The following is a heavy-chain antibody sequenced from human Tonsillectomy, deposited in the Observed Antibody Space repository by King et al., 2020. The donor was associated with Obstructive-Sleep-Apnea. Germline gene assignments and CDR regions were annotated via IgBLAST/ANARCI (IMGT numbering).Heavy chain of an antibody. CDR3: ARPADSGKFDP. V-gene: IGHV4-39*01. CDR1: GGSISSSSYY. J-gene: IGHJ5*02. Sequence: QLQESGPGLVKPSETLSLTCTVSGGSISSSSYYWGWIRQPPGKGLEWIGSIYYSGSTYYNPSLKSRVTISVDTSKNQFSLKLSAVTAADTAVYYCARPADSGKFDPWGQGTLVTVSS. D-gene: IGHD3-10*01. CDR2: IYYSGST.